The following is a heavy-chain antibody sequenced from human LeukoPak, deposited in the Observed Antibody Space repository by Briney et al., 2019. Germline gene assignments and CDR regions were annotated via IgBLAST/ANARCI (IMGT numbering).Heavy chain of an antibody. D-gene: IGHD5-18*01. CDR2: IYYSGST. CDR1: GGSISSYY. V-gene: IGHV4-59*08. CDR3: ARYSYGGFYFDY. J-gene: IGHJ4*02. Sequence: SETLSLTCTVSGGSISSYYWSWIRQPPGKGLEWIGYIYYSGSTNYNPSLKSRVTISVDTSKNQFSLKLSSVTAADTAVYYCARYSYGGFYFDYWGQGTLVTVSS.